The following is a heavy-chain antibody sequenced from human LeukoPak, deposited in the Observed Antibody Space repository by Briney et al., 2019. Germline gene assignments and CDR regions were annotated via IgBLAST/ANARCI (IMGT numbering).Heavy chain of an antibody. D-gene: IGHD4-17*01. CDR1: GFTFSSYS. J-gene: IGHJ1*01. CDR2: ISSSSSYI. Sequence: NPGGSLRLSCAASGFTFSSYSMNWVRQAPGKGLEWVSSISSSSSYIYYADSVKGRFTISRDNAKNSLYLQMNSLRAEDTAVYYCARYGDSARYFQHWGQGTLVTVSS. V-gene: IGHV3-21*01. CDR3: ARYGDSARYFQH.